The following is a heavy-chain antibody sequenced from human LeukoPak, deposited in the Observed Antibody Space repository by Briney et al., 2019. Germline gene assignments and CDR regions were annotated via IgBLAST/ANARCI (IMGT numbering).Heavy chain of an antibody. J-gene: IGHJ5*02. V-gene: IGHV3-21*06. Sequence: GGSLRLSCVASGFTFSSYSMNWVRQAPGKGLEWVSSITGSSYNRYYAGSLKGRFTISRDNANNSLYLQMSSLKTEDTAVYYCARGEARFDPWGQGTLVTVSA. D-gene: IGHD1-26*01. CDR3: ARGEARFDP. CDR1: GFTFSSYS. CDR2: ITGSSYNR.